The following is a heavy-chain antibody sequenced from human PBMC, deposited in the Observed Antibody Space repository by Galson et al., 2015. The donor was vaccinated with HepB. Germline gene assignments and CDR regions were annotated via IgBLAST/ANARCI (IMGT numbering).Heavy chain of an antibody. CDR1: GFTFSYYA. D-gene: IGHD6-19*01. V-gene: IGHV3-23*01. J-gene: IGHJ4*02. Sequence: SLRLSCAASGFTFSYYAMSWVRQAPEKGLEWVSAITPSGDNTYSADSMKGRFTISRDNSKNTLFLQMNSLRADDTAIYFCAKVFPEKTDGWYRQALYYFDSWGQGTRVTVSS. CDR2: ITPSGDNT. CDR3: AKVFPEKTDGWYRQALYYFDS.